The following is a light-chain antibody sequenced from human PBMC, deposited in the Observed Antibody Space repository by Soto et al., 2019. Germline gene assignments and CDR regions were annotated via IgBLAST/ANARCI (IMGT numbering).Light chain of an antibody. J-gene: IGLJ2*01. CDR3: SSYTSGSTLVV. CDR2: DVS. V-gene: IGLV2-14*01. CDR1: SSDVGGYNY. Sequence: QPASVSGSPGQSVTISCTGTSSDVGGYNYVSWYQQYPGKAPKLMISDVSDRPSGVSFRFSGSNSGNTASLTISGLQAEDEADYFCSSYTSGSTLVVFGGGTKLTVL.